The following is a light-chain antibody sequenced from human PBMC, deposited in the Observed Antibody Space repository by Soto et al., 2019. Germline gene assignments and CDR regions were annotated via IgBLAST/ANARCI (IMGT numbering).Light chain of an antibody. CDR3: SSYAGSNNLV. V-gene: IGLV2-8*01. CDR1: SSDVGGYNY. J-gene: IGLJ3*02. Sequence: QSALTQPPSASGSPGQSVTISCTGTSSDVGGYNYVSWYQQHPGKPPKLMIYEVSKRPSGVPDRFSGSKSGNTASLTVSGLKAEDEADYYCSSYAGSNNLVFGGGTKLTVL. CDR2: EVS.